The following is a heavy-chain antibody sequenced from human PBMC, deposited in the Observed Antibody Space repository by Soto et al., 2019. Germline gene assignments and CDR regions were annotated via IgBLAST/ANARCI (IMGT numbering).Heavy chain of an antibody. CDR1: GGSISFYY. J-gene: IGHJ4*02. CDR3: ARRYGSSFDY. D-gene: IGHD6-13*01. Sequence: QVQLQESGPGLVKPSETLSLTCTVSGGSISFYYWSWIRQPPGKGLEWIGYIYYSGSTNYNPSLRRRVTISVDTSKNQFSLKLSSVTAADTAVYYCARRYGSSFDYWGQGTLVTVSS. V-gene: IGHV4-59*08. CDR2: IYYSGST.